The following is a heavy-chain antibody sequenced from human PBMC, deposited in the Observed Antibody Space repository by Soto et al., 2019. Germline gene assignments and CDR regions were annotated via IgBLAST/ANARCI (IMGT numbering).Heavy chain of an antibody. Sequence: PGGSLRLSCAASGFTFSSYAMHWVRQAPGKGLEWVAVISYDGSNKYYADSVKGRFTISRDNSKNTLYLQMNSLRAEDTAVYYCARLILTGYPVLGNGYFDYWGQGTLVTVSS. J-gene: IGHJ4*02. CDR2: ISYDGSNK. CDR3: ARLILTGYPVLGNGYFDY. V-gene: IGHV3-30-3*01. CDR1: GFTFSSYA. D-gene: IGHD3-9*01.